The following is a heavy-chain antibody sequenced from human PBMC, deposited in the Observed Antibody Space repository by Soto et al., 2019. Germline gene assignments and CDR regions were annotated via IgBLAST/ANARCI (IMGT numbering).Heavy chain of an antibody. J-gene: IGHJ4*02. V-gene: IGHV3-30-3*01. CDR2: ISYDGSNK. D-gene: IGHD4-17*01. CDR1: GFTFSSYA. CDR3: ARDLLRDDYGD. Sequence: QVQLVESGGGVVQPGRSLRLSCAASGFTFSSYAMHWVRQAPGKGLEWVAVISYDGSNKYYADSVKGRFTISRDNSKNTLYLQMNSLRAEDTAVYYCARDLLRDDYGDWGQGTLVTVSS.